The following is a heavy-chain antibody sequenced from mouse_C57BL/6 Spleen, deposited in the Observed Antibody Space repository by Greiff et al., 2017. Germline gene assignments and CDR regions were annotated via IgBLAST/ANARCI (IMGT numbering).Heavy chain of an antibody. V-gene: IGHV14-2*01. J-gene: IGHJ2*01. CDR2: IDPEDGET. Sequence: EVQLQESGAELVKPGASVKLSCTASGFNIKDYYMHWVKQRNEQGLEWIGRIDPEDGETKYAPKFQGKATITADTSSNTAYLQLSSLTAEDASVYDCARSPLCGTPLFDYWGQGTTLTVSS. CDR1: GFNIKDYY. D-gene: IGHD6-2*01. CDR3: ARSPLCGTPLFDY.